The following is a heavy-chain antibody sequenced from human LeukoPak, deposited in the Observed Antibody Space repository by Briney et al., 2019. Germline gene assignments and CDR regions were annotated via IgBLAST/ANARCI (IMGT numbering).Heavy chain of an antibody. D-gene: IGHD2-2*01. CDR2: IYHSGST. CDR1: GGSISSSNW. V-gene: IGHV4-4*02. Sequence: SETLSLTCAVSGGSISSSNWWSWVRQPPGKGLEWIGEIYHSGSTNYNPSLKSRVTISVDKSKNQFSLKLSSVTAADTAVYYCARAPDIVVVLAAMGFYYYYGMDVWGQGTTVTVSS. J-gene: IGHJ6*02. CDR3: ARAPDIVVVLAAMGFYYYYGMDV.